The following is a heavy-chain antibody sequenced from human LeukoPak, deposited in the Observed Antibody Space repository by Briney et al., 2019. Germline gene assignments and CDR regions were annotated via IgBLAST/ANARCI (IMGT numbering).Heavy chain of an antibody. Sequence: PSETLSLTCAVYGGSFSGYYWSWTRQPPGKGLEWIGEINHSGSTNYNPSLKSRVTISVDTSKNQFSLKLSSVTAADTAVYYCARSTTVTTLGYWGQGTLVTVSS. J-gene: IGHJ4*02. CDR2: INHSGST. D-gene: IGHD4-17*01. CDR1: GGSFSGYY. CDR3: ARSTTVTTLGY. V-gene: IGHV4-34*01.